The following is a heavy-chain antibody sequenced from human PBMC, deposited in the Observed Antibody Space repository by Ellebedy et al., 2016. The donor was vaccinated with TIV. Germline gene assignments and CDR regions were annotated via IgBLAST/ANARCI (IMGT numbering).Heavy chain of an antibody. V-gene: IGHV3-23*01. J-gene: IGHJ6*02. CDR3: AKDHSGYDGDYYYYYGMDV. D-gene: IGHD5-12*01. CDR2: ISGSGGST. CDR1: GFTFSSYA. Sequence: GGSLRLXCAASGFTFSSYAMSWVRQAPGKGLEWVSAISGSGGSTYYADSVKGRFTISRDNSKNTLYLQMNSLRAEDTAVYYCAKDHSGYDGDYYYYYGMDVWGQGTTVTVSS.